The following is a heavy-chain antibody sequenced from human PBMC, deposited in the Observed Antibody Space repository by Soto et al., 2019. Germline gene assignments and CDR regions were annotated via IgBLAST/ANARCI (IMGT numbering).Heavy chain of an antibody. CDR3: TKAKFYYDSSPYVS. Sequence: VQMVESGGGVVHPGGSLRLSCAVSEFTFADYAVHWVRQSAGKGLEWVSFINADGSEKYYADSVRGRFTISRDNSKDSFYLQMNSLRLEDTAMYYCTKAKFYYDSSPYVSWGQGPLVTVSS. CDR1: EFTFADYA. J-gene: IGHJ5*02. D-gene: IGHD3-22*01. CDR2: INADGSEK. V-gene: IGHV3-43*02.